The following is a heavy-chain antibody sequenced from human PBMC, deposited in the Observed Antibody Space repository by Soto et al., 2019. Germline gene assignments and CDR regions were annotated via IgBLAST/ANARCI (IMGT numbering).Heavy chain of an antibody. V-gene: IGHV1-2*04. CDR2: INPNSGGT. Sequence: GASVKVSCKASGYTFTGYCMHWVRQAPGQGLEWMGWINPNSGGTNYAQKFQGWVTMTRDTSISTAYMELSRLRSDDTAVYYCARADSGSYYIYWGQGTLVTVSS. CDR3: ARADSGSYYIY. J-gene: IGHJ4*02. D-gene: IGHD1-26*01. CDR1: GYTFTGYC.